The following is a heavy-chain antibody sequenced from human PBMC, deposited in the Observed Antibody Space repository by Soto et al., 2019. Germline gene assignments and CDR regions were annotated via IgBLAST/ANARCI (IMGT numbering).Heavy chain of an antibody. Sequence: GGSLRLSCAASGFTFSSYSMNWVRQAPGKGLEWVSSISSSSSYIYYADSVKGRFTISRDNAKNSLYLQKNSLRAEDMAVYSCARDIVATICDYWGQGTLVTVSS. D-gene: IGHD5-12*01. CDR2: ISSSSSYI. CDR3: ARDIVATICDY. J-gene: IGHJ4*02. CDR1: GFTFSSYS. V-gene: IGHV3-21*01.